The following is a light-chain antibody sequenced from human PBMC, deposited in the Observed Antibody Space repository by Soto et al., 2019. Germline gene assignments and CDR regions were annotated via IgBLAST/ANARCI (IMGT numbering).Light chain of an antibody. CDR3: QQYGSSPWT. V-gene: IGKV3-20*01. CDR1: QSVSSN. Sequence: EIVLTQSPGTLSLSPGERATLSCRASQSVSSNLACYQQKPGQAPRLLIYGASSRATGVPDRFSGSGSGTDFTLTIRRLEPEDFAVYYCQQYGSSPWTFGQGTKVDIK. J-gene: IGKJ1*01. CDR2: GAS.